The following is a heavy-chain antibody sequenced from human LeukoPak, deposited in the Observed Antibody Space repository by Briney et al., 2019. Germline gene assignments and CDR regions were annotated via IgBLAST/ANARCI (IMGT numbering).Heavy chain of an antibody. CDR1: GGSISSYY. CDR2: IYYSGST. J-gene: IGHJ4*02. CDR3: ARGGLIAARSYFDY. Sequence: SETLSLTCTVSGGSISSYYWSWIRQPPGKGLEWVGYIYYSGSTNYNPSPRSRVTISVDPSKNQFSLKLSSVTAADTAAYYCARGGLIAARSYFDYWGQGTLVTVSS. D-gene: IGHD6-6*01. V-gene: IGHV4-59*01.